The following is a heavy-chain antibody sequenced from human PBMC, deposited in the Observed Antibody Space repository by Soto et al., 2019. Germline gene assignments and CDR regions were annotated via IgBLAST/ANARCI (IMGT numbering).Heavy chain of an antibody. D-gene: IGHD3-16*01. CDR1: GFTFSRNA. Sequence: GGSLRLSCAGSGFTFSRNAMSWVRQAPGKGLEWVSGTTGNSALTYYADSVKGRFTISRDNSEKTLYLQMNTPSADDTAVYYCAKNRDYDYDAFDVWGQGTVVTVSS. CDR2: TTGNSALT. J-gene: IGHJ3*01. V-gene: IGHV3-23*01. CDR3: AKNRDYDYDAFDV.